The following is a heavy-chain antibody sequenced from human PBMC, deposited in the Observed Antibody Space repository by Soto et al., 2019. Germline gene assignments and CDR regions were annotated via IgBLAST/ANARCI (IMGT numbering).Heavy chain of an antibody. CDR1: GDSISGSQW. Sequence: GPGPYLSSETLSLTCAVSGDSISGSQWWSWVRLPPGKGLEWIGEISHTGITNYNPSLKSRVTMSVDKPKNQFSLNLTSVTAADTAVYYCARDRPSGATHFDYWGQGTLVTVSS. V-gene: IGHV4-4*02. J-gene: IGHJ4*02. CDR2: ISHTGIT. D-gene: IGHD1-26*01. CDR3: ARDRPSGATHFDY.